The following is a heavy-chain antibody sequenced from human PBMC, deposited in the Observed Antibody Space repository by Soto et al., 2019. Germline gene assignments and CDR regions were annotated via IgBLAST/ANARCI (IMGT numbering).Heavy chain of an antibody. D-gene: IGHD1-20*01. CDR2: ISHSGNT. J-gene: IGHJ4*02. CDR3: ARGGIAEPRTLYYFDY. CDR1: GGNFGDYY. V-gene: IGHV4-34*01. Sequence: SQTHPLSYAVDGGNFGDYYWTWIRQPPGKGLEWIGEISHSGNTNYNPSLKSRVTISVDTSRNQFSLNLSSVTAADTALYYCARGGIAEPRTLYYFDYWGQGIQVTV.